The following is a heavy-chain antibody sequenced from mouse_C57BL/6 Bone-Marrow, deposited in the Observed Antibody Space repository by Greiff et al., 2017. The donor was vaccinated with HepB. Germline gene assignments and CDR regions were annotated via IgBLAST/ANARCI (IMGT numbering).Heavy chain of an antibody. CDR3: ARSGQLRGAY. J-gene: IGHJ3*01. Sequence: QVQLKQSGAELVRPGTSVKVSCKASGYAFTNYLIEWVKQRPGQGLEWIGVINPGSGGTNYNEKFKGKATLTADKSSSTAYMQLSSLTSEDSAVYFCARSGQLRGAYWGQGPLVTVSA. V-gene: IGHV1-54*01. D-gene: IGHD2-4*01. CDR1: GYAFTNYL. CDR2: INPGSGGT.